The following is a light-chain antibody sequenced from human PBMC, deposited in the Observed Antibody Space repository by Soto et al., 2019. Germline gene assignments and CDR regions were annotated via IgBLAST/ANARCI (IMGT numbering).Light chain of an antibody. CDR3: AAGDDSLNGVI. CDR1: TSNIGTNT. CDR2: PNT. Sequence: QSVLTQPPSTSGTPGQRVTISCSGGTSNIGTNTVTWYQQVPGTAPKLLLHPNTQRPSGVPDRFSGSKSGTSASLAISGLQSEDEADYSCAAGDDSLNGVIFGAGTKLTVL. J-gene: IGLJ2*01. V-gene: IGLV1-44*01.